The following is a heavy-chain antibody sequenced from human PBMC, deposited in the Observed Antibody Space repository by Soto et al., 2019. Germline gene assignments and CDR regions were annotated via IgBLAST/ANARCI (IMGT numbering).Heavy chain of an antibody. J-gene: IGHJ5*02. CDR2: VHYSGSI. D-gene: IGHD6-19*01. Sequence: PSETLSLTCTVSGGSISSSSYYWGWIRQPPGKGLEWIGHVHYSGSIHYNPSLQSRVTMSVDTSKNQFSLKLSSVTAADTAVYNCARNSRRAGRYNWFDPWGQGTLVTVSS. CDR3: ARNSRRAGRYNWFDP. CDR1: GGSISSSSYY. V-gene: IGHV4-39*07.